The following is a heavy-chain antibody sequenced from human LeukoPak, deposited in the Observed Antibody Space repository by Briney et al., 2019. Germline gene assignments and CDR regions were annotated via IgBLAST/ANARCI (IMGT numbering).Heavy chain of an antibody. CDR2: INPNSGGT. J-gene: IGHJ5*02. D-gene: IGHD2-15*01. CDR1: GYTFAGYY. CDR3: ARAIVVVAAMILYNWFDP. Sequence: ASVKVSCKASGYTFAGYYMHWVRQAPGQGLEWMGWINPNSGGTNYAQKFQGRVAMTRDTSISTAYMELSRLRSYDTAVYYCARAIVVVAAMILYNWFDPWGQGTLVTV. V-gene: IGHV1-2*02.